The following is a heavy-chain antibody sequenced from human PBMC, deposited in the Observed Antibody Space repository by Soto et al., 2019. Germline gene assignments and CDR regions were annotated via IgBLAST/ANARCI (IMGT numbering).Heavy chain of an antibody. CDR2: LYDVAGS. V-gene: IGHV3-53*01. D-gene: IGHD1-1*01. Sequence: DVQLVESGGGLIQPGGSLRLSCAAFGLTISGKKYVAWVRQAPGQGLGWVSALYDVAGSFYADSVKGRLTTPSDSRKTTVYLRMNDLRPDDTGVYYCATWHEREHAYDVWGQGTTVTVSS. CDR3: ATWHEREHAYDV. CDR1: GLTISGKKY. J-gene: IGHJ3*01.